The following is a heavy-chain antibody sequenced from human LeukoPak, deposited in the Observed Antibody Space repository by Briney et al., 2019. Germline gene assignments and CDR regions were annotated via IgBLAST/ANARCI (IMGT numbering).Heavy chain of an antibody. CDR1: GGSISSYY. CDR3: ARGLDYDFWSGYYSDAFDI. V-gene: IGHV4-4*07. CDR2: IYTSGST. Sequence: PSETLSLTCTVSGGSISSYYWSWIRQPAGKGLEWIGRIYTSGSTNYNPSLKSRVTISVDTSKNQFSLKLSSVTAADTAVYYCARGLDYDFWSGYYSDAFDIWGQGTMVTVSS. J-gene: IGHJ3*02. D-gene: IGHD3-3*01.